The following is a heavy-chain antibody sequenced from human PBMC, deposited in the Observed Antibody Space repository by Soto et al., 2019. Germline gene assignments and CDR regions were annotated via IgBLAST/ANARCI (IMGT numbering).Heavy chain of an antibody. CDR1: GFTFSSHW. D-gene: IGHD2-2*01. Sequence: EVQLVQSGGGLVQPGGSLTLSCAASGFTFSSHWMSWFRRAPGKGLEWVANIKSDGSETYYADSVKGRFTASRDNAQNSVFLQMNSLRAEDTAVYYCTRVHMLAVPAASPWFDPWGQGTRVTVSS. V-gene: IGHV3-7*04. CDR3: TRVHMLAVPAASPWFDP. CDR2: IKSDGSET. J-gene: IGHJ5*02.